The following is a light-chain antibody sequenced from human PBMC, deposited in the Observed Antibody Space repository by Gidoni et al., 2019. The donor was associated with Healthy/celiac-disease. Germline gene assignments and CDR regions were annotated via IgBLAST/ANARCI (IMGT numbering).Light chain of an antibody. V-gene: IGKV1-33*01. CDR3: QQYDNLPLT. J-gene: IGKJ4*01. CDR2: DAS. CDR1: QDISNY. Sequence: DIQMTQSPSSRSASVGDRVTITCQASQDISNYLNWYQQKPGKAPKLLIYDASNLETGVPSRFSGSGSGTDFTVTISSLQPEDIATYYCQQYDNLPLTFGGGTKVEIK.